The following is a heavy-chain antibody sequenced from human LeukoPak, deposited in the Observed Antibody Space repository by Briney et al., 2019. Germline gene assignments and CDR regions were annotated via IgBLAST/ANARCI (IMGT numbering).Heavy chain of an antibody. CDR3: ARESTGRIWFGAPNDY. CDR2: ISYDGNNK. J-gene: IGHJ4*02. D-gene: IGHD3-10*01. V-gene: IGHV3-30*03. Sequence: GGSLRLSCAASGFTFSSYGMSWVRQAPGKGLEWVAVISYDGNNKYYADSVKGRFTISRDNSKNTLYLQMNSLRAEDTAVYYCARESTGRIWFGAPNDYWGQGTLVTVSS. CDR1: GFTFSSYG.